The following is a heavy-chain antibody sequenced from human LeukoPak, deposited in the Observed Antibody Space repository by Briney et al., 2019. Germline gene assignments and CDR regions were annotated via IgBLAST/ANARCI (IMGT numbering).Heavy chain of an antibody. CDR2: ISYHGTSK. CDR1: EFMLTNYA. CDR3: ARAGPNDHRFDY. J-gene: IGHJ4*02. D-gene: IGHD1-1*01. V-gene: IGHV3-30-3*01. Sequence: GGSPRLSCAASEFMLTNYAMHWVRQAPGKGLEWVAVISYHGTSKYYADSVKGRFTISRHISRNTLYLQMDSLRAEDTAVYYCARAGPNDHRFDYWGQGTLVTVSS.